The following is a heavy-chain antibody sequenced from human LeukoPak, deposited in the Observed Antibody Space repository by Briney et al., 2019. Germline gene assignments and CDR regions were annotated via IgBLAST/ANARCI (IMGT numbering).Heavy chain of an antibody. J-gene: IGHJ5*02. V-gene: IGHV3-23*01. Sequence: GGSLRLSCAASGIAFSRFAMSWVRQAPGKGLEWVSVVSESGDITHYAESVRGRFTISRDNSKNTLYLEMNRLRAEDTAVYYCARGRRQRITMIVVVIIDNWFDPWGQGTLVTVSS. CDR1: GIAFSRFA. D-gene: IGHD3-22*01. CDR3: ARGRRQRITMIVVVIIDNWFDP. CDR2: VSESGDIT.